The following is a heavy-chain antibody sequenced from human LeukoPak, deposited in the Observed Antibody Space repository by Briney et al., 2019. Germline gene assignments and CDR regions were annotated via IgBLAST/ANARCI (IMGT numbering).Heavy chain of an antibody. J-gene: IGHJ4*02. CDR1: GYSISSGYY. D-gene: IGHD3-3*01. V-gene: IGHV4-38-2*02. CDR3: ARGLTYYDFWSGYYQGYYFDY. CDR2: IYHSGST. Sequence: PSETLSLTCTVSGYSISSGYYWGWIRQPPGKGLEWIGSIYHSGSTYYNPSLKSRVTISVDTSKNQFSLKLSSVTAADTAVYYRARGLTYYDFWSGYYQGYYFDYWGQGTLVTVSS.